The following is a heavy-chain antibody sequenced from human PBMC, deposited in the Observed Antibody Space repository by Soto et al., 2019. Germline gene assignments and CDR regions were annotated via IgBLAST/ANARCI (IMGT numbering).Heavy chain of an antibody. J-gene: IGHJ6*02. V-gene: IGHV1-3*01. CDR3: ASATLVDYLVYYCGMDV. CDR1: GYTFTRYA. Sequence: QVQLVQSGAEVKKPGASVKVSCKASGYTFTRYAMHWVRQAPGQRLEWMGWINAGNGNTKYSQKFQGRVTITRATAASTAYRKLSSLRSKDTALYYCASATLVDYLVYYCGMDVRGQGSTVTVSS. D-gene: IGHD4-17*01. CDR2: INAGNGNT.